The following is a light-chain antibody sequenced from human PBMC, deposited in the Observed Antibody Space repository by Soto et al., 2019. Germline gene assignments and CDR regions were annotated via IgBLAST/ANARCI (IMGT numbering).Light chain of an antibody. Sequence: QSALTQPASVSGTPGQSITISCTGTSSDVGGYNDVSWFQQHPGKAPKLQIYEVSNRPSGVSNRFSGAKSGYTASLTISEIQAEDEADYYCTSFTSSSTWVFGGGTKLTVL. CDR2: EVS. CDR1: SSDVGGYND. J-gene: IGLJ3*02. V-gene: IGLV2-14*03. CDR3: TSFTSSSTWV.